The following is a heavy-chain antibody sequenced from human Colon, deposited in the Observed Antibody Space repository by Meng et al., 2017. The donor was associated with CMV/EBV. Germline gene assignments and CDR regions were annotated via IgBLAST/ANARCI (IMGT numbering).Heavy chain of an antibody. Sequence: QIQLVQSAPEVKKPGASVKVSCRASGYTFRSYAISWVRQAPGQGLEWMGYIRGHNGDTSYAQKDQGRLTLTTDAARNTAYMELTSLTYDDTAVYYCARVDPGDPLDFWGQGTLVTVSS. V-gene: IGHV1-18*01. D-gene: IGHD3-16*01. CDR2: IRGHNGDT. CDR3: ARVDPGDPLDF. CDR1: GYTFRSYA. J-gene: IGHJ4*02.